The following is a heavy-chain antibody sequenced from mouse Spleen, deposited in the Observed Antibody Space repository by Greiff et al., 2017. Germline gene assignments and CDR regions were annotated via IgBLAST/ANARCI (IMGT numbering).Heavy chain of an antibody. CDR2: IWRGGST. J-gene: IGHJ4*01. CDR1: GFSLTSYG. D-gene: IGHD2-1*01. V-gene: IGHV2-5*01. CDR3: ASMVTTLYYYAMDY. Sequence: VQLVESGPGLVQPSQSLSITCTVSGFSLTSYGVHWVRQSPGKGLEWLGVIWRGGSTDYNAAFMSRLSITKDNSKSQVFFKMNSLQADDTAIYYCASMVTTLYYYAMDYWGQGTSVTVSS.